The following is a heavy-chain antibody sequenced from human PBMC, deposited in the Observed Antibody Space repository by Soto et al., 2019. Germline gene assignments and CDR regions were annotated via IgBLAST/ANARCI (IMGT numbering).Heavy chain of an antibody. CDR2: ISGSGGST. V-gene: IGHV3-23*01. D-gene: IGHD2-2*02. Sequence: GGSLRLSCAASGFTFSSYSMSWVRQARGKGLDWVSSISGSGGSTYYADSGKGRFTISRDNSKNTLYLQMNSLRAEDTAVYYCAKELYPPIVLVPAAIAWGQGTLVTVSS. CDR1: GFTFSSYS. J-gene: IGHJ5*02. CDR3: AKELYPPIVLVPAAIA.